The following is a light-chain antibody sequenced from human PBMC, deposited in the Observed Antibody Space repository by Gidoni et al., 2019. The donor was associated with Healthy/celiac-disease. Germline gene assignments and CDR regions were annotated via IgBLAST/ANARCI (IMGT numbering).Light chain of an antibody. V-gene: IGLV2-14*01. CDR3: SSYTSSSTLDVV. CDR2: EVS. Sequence: QSALPQPASVSWSPGHSITISCTGTSSDVGGYNYVSWYQQHPGKAPKRMIYEVSNRPSGVSNRFSGSKSGNTASLTISGLQAEDEADYYCSSYTSSSTLDVVFGGGTKLTV. CDR1: SSDVGGYNY. J-gene: IGLJ2*01.